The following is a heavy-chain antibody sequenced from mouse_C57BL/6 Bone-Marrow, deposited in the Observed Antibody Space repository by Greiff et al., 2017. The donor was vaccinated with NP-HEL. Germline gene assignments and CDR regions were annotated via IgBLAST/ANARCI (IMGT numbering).Heavy chain of an antibody. D-gene: IGHD2-1*01. J-gene: IGHJ4*01. Sequence: QVQLQQPGAELVKPGASVKMSCKASGYTFTSYWITWVKQRPGQGLEWIGDIYPGSGSTNYNEKFKSKATLTVDTSSSTAYMQLSSLPSEDSAVYYCARLDFRVLYGNLYYAMDYWGQGTSVTVSS. CDR3: ARLDFRVLYGNLYYAMDY. V-gene: IGHV1-55*01. CDR1: GYTFTSYW. CDR2: IYPGSGST.